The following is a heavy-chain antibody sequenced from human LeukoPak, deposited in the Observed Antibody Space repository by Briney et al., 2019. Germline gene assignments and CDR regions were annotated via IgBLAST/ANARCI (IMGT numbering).Heavy chain of an antibody. Sequence: PSETLSPTSAVYAGSFSGYYWSWDRQPPGKGLEWNGEINHSGSTNYNPSLKSRVTISVDTSKNQFSLKLSSVTAADTAVYYCARIGYSYGYRSGRSMDVWGQGTTVTVSS. CDR3: ARIGYSYGYRSGRSMDV. CDR2: INHSGST. CDR1: AGSFSGYY. V-gene: IGHV4-34*01. D-gene: IGHD5-18*01. J-gene: IGHJ6*02.